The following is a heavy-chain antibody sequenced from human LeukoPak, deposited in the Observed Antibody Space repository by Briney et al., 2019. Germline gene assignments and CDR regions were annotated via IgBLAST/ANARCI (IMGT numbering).Heavy chain of an antibody. CDR2: IIPIFGTA. CDR1: GGTFSSYA. J-gene: IGHJ1*01. Sequence: SVKVSCKASGGTFSSYAISWVRQAPGQGLEWMGRIIPIFGTANYAQKFQGRVTITTDESTSTAYMELSSLRSEDTAVYYCASPVPAATQSEHFQHWGQGTLVTVSS. D-gene: IGHD2-2*01. V-gene: IGHV1-69*05. CDR3: ASPVPAATQSEHFQH.